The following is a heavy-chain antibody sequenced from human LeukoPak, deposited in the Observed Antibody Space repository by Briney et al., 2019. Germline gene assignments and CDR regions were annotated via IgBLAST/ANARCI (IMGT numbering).Heavy chain of an antibody. Sequence: PGGSLRFSCAASGFTFRNYWMGWVRQAPGKGLEWVANIKQDGSETYYVDSVKGRFTISRDNAKNSLYLQMNSLRAEDTAVYYCARENYFDYWGQGTLVTVSS. CDR1: GFTFRNYW. CDR2: IKQDGSET. V-gene: IGHV3-7*01. J-gene: IGHJ4*02. CDR3: ARENYFDY.